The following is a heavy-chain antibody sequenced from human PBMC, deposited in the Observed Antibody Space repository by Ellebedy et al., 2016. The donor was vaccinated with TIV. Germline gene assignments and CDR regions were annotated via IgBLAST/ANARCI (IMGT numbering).Heavy chain of an antibody. D-gene: IGHD3-22*01. CDR2: MNPNSGNT. V-gene: IGHV1-8*01. J-gene: IGHJ6*03. CDR3: ARGDSSGYTYYYYYMDV. CDR1: GYTFTSYD. Sequence: ASVKVSXXASGYTFTSYDINWVRQATGQGLEWMGWMNPNSGNTGYAQKFQGRVTMTRNTSISTAYMELSSLRSEDTAVYYCARGDSSGYTYYYYYMDVWGKGTTVTVSS.